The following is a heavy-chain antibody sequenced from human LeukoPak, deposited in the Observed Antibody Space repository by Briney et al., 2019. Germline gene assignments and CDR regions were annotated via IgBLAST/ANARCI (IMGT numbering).Heavy chain of an antibody. V-gene: IGHV4-39*01. CDR3: ASFMVRGVIIGGFDY. CDR2: IYYSGST. D-gene: IGHD3-10*01. Sequence: PSETLSLTCTVSGGSISSSSYYWGWIRQPPGKGLEWIGSIYYSGSTYYNPSLKSRVTISVDTSKNQFSLKLSSVTAADTAVYYCASFMVRGVIIGGFDYWGQGTLVTVSS. CDR1: GGSISSSSYY. J-gene: IGHJ4*02.